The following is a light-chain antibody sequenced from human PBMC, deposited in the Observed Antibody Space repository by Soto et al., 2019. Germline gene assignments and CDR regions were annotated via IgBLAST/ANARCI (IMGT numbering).Light chain of an antibody. CDR1: HSINNNY. CDR2: GIS. Sequence: EIVFTQSPSTLSVSPGESATLSCRSSHSINNNYLAWYQQKPGQALRLLIYGISTRATGIPDRFSGSGSGTDFSLNISRLEPEDVAIYYCQQYGSSPITFGQGTRLEIK. CDR3: QQYGSSPIT. V-gene: IGKV3-20*01. J-gene: IGKJ5*01.